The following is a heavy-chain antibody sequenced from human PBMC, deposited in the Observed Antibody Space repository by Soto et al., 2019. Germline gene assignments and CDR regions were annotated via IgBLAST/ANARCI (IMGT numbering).Heavy chain of an antibody. Sequence: QVQLVESGGGVVQPGWSLRLSCAASGFIFRTYGMHWVRQAPGKGLEWRSVISYDGNNKYYADSVKGRFTISRDNYKNALCLQMNRLRTEDTDMYYCAQVLLLTTITTVGDWGEGTLGSVSS. CDR2: ISYDGNNK. D-gene: IGHD4-17*01. V-gene: IGHV3-30*18. CDR3: AQVLLLTTITTVGD. J-gene: IGHJ4*02. CDR1: GFIFRTYG.